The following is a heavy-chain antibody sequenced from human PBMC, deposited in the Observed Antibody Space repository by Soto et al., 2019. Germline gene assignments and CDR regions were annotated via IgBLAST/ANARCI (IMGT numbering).Heavy chain of an antibody. Sequence: SETLSLTCTVSGGSISSYYWSWIRQPPGKGLEWIGYIYYSGSTNYNPSLKSRVTISVDTSKNQFSLKLSSVTAADTAVYYCARFPFGTIYYFDYWGQGTLVTVSS. CDR3: ARFPFGTIYYFDY. CDR2: IYYSGST. V-gene: IGHV4-59*01. CDR1: GGSISSYY. D-gene: IGHD3-10*01. J-gene: IGHJ4*02.